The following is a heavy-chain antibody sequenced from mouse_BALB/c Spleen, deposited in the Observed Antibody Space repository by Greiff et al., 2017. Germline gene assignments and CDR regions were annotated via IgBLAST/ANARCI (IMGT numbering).Heavy chain of an antibody. Sequence: VQLKQSGAELVRSGASVKLSCTASGFNIKDYYMHWVKQRPEQGLEWIGWIDPENGDTEYAPKFQGKATMTADTSSNTAYLQLSSLTSEDTAVYYCNAPSIYYDFDYWGQGTTLTVSS. V-gene: IGHV14-4*02. D-gene: IGHD2-1*01. J-gene: IGHJ2*01. CDR2: IDPENGDT. CDR3: NAPSIYYDFDY. CDR1: GFNIKDYY.